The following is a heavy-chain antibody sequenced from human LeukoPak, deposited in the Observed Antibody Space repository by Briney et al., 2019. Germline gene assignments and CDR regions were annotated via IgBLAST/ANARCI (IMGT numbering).Heavy chain of an antibody. D-gene: IGHD2-15*01. CDR2: ISYDGSNK. CDR1: GFTFSSYA. CDR3: ARDAYCSGGNCYSWYFDL. Sequence: PGRSLRLSCAASGFTFSSYAMHWVRQAPGKGLEWVAVISYDGSNKYYADSVKGRFTISRDNSKNTLYLQMSSLRAEDTAVYFCARDAYCSGGNCYSWYFDLWGRGTLVTVSS. J-gene: IGHJ2*01. V-gene: IGHV3-30-3*01.